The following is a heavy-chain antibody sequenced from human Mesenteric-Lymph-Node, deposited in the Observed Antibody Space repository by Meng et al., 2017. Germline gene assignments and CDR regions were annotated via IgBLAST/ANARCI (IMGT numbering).Heavy chain of an antibody. Sequence: ASVKVSCKASGYTFTGYYMHWVRQAPGQGLEWMGRINPNSGGTNYAQKFQGRVTLTRDTSISTAYMELSRLRSDDTAVYYCARDYCSSTSCRLTASPYAYYYGMDVWGQGTTVTVSS. V-gene: IGHV1-2*06. J-gene: IGHJ6*02. CDR1: GYTFTGYY. CDR3: ARDYCSSTSCRLTASPYAYYYGMDV. D-gene: IGHD2-2*01. CDR2: INPNSGGT.